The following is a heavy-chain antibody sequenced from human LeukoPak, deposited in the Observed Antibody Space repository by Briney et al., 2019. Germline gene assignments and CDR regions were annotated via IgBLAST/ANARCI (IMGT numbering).Heavy chain of an antibody. J-gene: IGHJ6*02. D-gene: IGHD3-9*01. Sequence: SETLSLTCAVYGGSFSGYYWSWIRQPPRKGLEWIGEINHSGSTNYNPSLKSRVTISVDTSKNQFSLKLSSVTAADTAVYYCARVRGYYDILTGYVRLYGMDVWGQGTTVTVSS. CDR3: ARVRGYYDILTGYVRLYGMDV. CDR2: INHSGST. CDR1: GGSFSGYY. V-gene: IGHV4-34*01.